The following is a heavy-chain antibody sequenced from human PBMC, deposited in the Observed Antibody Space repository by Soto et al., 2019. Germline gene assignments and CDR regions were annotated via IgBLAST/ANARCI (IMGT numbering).Heavy chain of an antibody. CDR2: ISYDGSNK. D-gene: IGHD6-13*01. Sequence: XESLSLSCAASGFTFSSYAMSWVRQAPGKGLEWVAVISYDGSNKYYADSVKGRFTISRDNSKNTLYLQMNSLRAEDTAVYYCAKGAAYFDYWGQRTLVTVSS. J-gene: IGHJ4*02. CDR3: AKGAAYFDY. V-gene: IGHV3-30*18. CDR1: GFTFSSYA.